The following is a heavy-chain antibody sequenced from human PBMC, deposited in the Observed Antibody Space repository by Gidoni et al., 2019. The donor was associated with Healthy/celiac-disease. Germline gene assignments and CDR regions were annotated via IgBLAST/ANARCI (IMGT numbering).Heavy chain of an antibody. CDR1: GGTFSSYA. V-gene: IGHV1-69*12. D-gene: IGHD2-15*01. CDR3: ARGPPPYCSGGSCYFDY. Sequence: QVQLVQSGAAVKKPGSSVKVSCKASGGTFSSYAISWVRQAPGQGLEWMGGIIPIFGTGNYAQKFQGRVTITADESTSTAYMELVSLRYEDTAVYYCARGPPPYCSGGSCYFDYWGQGTRVTVSS. CDR2: IIPIFGTG. J-gene: IGHJ4*02.